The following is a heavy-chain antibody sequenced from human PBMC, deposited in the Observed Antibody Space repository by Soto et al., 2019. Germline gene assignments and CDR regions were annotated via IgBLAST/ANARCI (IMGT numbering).Heavy chain of an antibody. J-gene: IGHJ5*02. V-gene: IGHV2-26*04. Sequence: QVTVKESGPVLVKPTETLTLTCTVSGFSLSNAGLGVSWIRQPPGKALEWLAHIFSNDEKSYSTSLKSRLTISHDTSKLQVVLIMTNMYPVDTATYYCASTYSTSWYWFYPWGKRTLVSVSS. D-gene: IGHD6-13*01. CDR3: ASTYSTSWYWFYP. CDR2: IFSNDEK. CDR1: GFSLSNAGLG.